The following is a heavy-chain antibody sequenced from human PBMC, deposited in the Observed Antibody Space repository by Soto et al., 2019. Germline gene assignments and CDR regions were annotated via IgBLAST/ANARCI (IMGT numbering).Heavy chain of an antibody. Sequence: QVQLVQSGAEVKKHGASVKVSCKASGYTFTSYDINWVRQGTGQALEWMGWMNPNSGNTGSPQKFQGRVTMARNTHISTAYMELSSLRSEDTAVHYCARGSPDYGDYWGQGTLVTFPS. CDR1: GYTFTSYD. V-gene: IGHV1-8*01. CDR2: MNPNSGNT. J-gene: IGHJ4*02. CDR3: ARGSPDYGDY.